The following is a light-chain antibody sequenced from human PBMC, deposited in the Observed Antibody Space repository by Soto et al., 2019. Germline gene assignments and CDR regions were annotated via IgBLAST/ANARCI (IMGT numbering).Light chain of an antibody. CDR2: AAS. CDR3: QQTYNALT. J-gene: IGKJ1*01. Sequence: QMTRSLLFLSACVGDSVTITCWASQSISTYLNWYQPKPGKAPKFLIYAASSLRRGVPSRCSGSGSGTDITLTINSLQPEVFATYYCQQTYNALTFGHGTKVDIK. CDR1: QSISTY. V-gene: IGKV1-39*01.